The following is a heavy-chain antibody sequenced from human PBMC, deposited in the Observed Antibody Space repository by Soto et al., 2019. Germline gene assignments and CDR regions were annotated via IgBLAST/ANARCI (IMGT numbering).Heavy chain of an antibody. CDR3: ARTSGRDCPSGGGCFSLDV. V-gene: IGHV1-69*01. J-gene: IGHJ4*02. Sequence: QVQLVQSGAEVKKPGSSLKVSCKVFGETLNSNPIGWVRQAPGQGLEWVGGIVPLSDRTNYAQELQGRVTVTADGSTSTVYMELSNLKSDDTAVYYCARTSGRDCPSGGGCFSLDVWGQGSLITVSS. D-gene: IGHD2-15*01. CDR2: IVPLSDRT. CDR1: GETLNSNP.